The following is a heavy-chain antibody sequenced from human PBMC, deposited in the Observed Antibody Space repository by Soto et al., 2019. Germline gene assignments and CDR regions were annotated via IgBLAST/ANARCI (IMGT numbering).Heavy chain of an antibody. CDR3: TRGLASGDY. D-gene: IGHD6-6*01. CDR1: GYIFTNFY. CDR2: INPNGGST. Sequence: QVQLVQPGAEVKKPGASVKFSCKASGYIFTNFYIHWVRQAPGQGLVWIGIINPNGGSTNYAQNFQGRVTMTRDTSTSTVYMDLSSLRSEDTAVYYCTRGLASGDYWGQVTLITVSS. J-gene: IGHJ4*02. V-gene: IGHV1-46*03.